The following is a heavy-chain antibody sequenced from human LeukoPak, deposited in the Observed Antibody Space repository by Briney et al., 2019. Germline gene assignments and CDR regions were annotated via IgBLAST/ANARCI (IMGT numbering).Heavy chain of an antibody. Sequence: GGSLRLSCAASGFTFSSYWMSWVRQAPGKGLEWVASIKQDGSVKHYVDSVEGRFTVSRDNAKNSLYLQTNSLRAEDTAVYYCARDDYCITTSCPGAFDIWGQGTMVTVSS. CDR2: IKQDGSVK. D-gene: IGHD2-2*01. V-gene: IGHV3-7*01. J-gene: IGHJ3*02. CDR3: ARDDYCITTSCPGAFDI. CDR1: GFTFSSYW.